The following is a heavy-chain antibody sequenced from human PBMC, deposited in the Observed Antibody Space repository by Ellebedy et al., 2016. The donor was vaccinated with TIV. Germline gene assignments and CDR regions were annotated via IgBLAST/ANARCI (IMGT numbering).Heavy chain of an antibody. D-gene: IGHD3-9*01. Sequence: AASVKVSCKASGYTFTSYGISWVRQAPGQGLEWMRWISVYNGNTNYAQKLQGRVTMTTDTSTSTAYMELRSLRSDDTAVYYCARVAGRYWFDPWGQGTLVTVSS. CDR3: ARVAGRYWFDP. CDR2: ISVYNGNT. J-gene: IGHJ5*02. CDR1: GYTFTSYG. V-gene: IGHV1-18*01.